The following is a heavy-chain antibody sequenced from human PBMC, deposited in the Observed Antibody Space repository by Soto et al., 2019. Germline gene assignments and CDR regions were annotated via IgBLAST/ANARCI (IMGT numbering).Heavy chain of an antibody. Sequence: SETLSLTCAVSGFSISSSSYWGWIRQPPEMGLEWIGSIYHSGNTYYNPSLKSRVTMSVDTSKNQFSLKLSSVTAADTAVYYCARGGSLDYWGQGTRVTVSS. CDR3: ARGGSLDY. CDR1: GFSISSSSY. CDR2: IYHSGNT. V-gene: IGHV4-38-2*01. D-gene: IGHD3-16*01. J-gene: IGHJ4*02.